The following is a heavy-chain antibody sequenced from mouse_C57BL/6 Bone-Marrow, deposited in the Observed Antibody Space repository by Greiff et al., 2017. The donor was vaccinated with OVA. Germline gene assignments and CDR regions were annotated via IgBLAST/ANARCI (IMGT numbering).Heavy chain of an antibody. D-gene: IGHD2-4*01. CDR3: ARGEDYYDYDERGLWFAY. Sequence: VHVKQSGAELVKPGASVKLSCTASGFNIKDYYMHWVKQRTEQGLEWIGRIDPEDGETKYAPKFQGKATITADTSSNTAYLQLRSLTSEDTAVYYCARGEDYYDYDERGLWFAYWGQGTLVTVSA. J-gene: IGHJ3*01. CDR2: IDPEDGET. V-gene: IGHV14-2*01. CDR1: GFNIKDYY.